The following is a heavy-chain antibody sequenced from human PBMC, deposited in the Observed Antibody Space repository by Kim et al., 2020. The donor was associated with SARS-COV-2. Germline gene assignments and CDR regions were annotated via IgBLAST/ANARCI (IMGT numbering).Heavy chain of an antibody. CDR1: GFTFSSYG. V-gene: IGHV3-30*18. CDR3: AKDRSLPQAIWGVYFDY. J-gene: IGHJ4*02. D-gene: IGHD3-16*01. Sequence: GGSLRLSCAASGFTFSSYGMHWVRQAPGKGLEWVAVISYDGSNKYYADSVKGRFTISRDNSKNTLYLQMNSLRAEDTAVYYCAKDRSLPQAIWGVYFDYWGQGTLVTVSS. CDR2: ISYDGSNK.